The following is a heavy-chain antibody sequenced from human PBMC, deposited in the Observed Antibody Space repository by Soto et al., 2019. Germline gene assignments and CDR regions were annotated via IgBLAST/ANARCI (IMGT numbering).Heavy chain of an antibody. V-gene: IGHV3-66*01. CDR2: IYSGGST. J-gene: IGHJ6*02. Sequence: EVPLVESGGGLVQPGGSLRLSCAVSGFTVSSNYMTWVRQAPGEALEWVSVIYSGGSTYYADSVKGRFTISRDNSKNTLYLQMNSLRAEDTAVYYCARDRVAAAGPWFYYGMDVWGQGTTVTVSS. CDR1: GFTVSSNY. CDR3: ARDRVAAAGPWFYYGMDV. D-gene: IGHD6-13*01.